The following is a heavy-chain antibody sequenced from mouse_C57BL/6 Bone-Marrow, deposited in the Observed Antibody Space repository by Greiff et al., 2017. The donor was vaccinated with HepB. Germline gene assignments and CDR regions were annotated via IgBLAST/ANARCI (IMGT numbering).Heavy chain of an antibody. CDR1: GYTFTSYG. Sequence: VQLQQSGAELARPGASVKLSCKASGYTFTSYGISWVKQRTGQGLEWIGEIYPRSGNTYYNEKFKSKATLTVDKPSSTAYMQLSSLTSEDSAVYYCARTTVWYFDVWGTGTTVTVSS. D-gene: IGHD1-1*01. J-gene: IGHJ1*03. CDR3: ARTTVWYFDV. CDR2: IYPRSGNT. V-gene: IGHV1-81*01.